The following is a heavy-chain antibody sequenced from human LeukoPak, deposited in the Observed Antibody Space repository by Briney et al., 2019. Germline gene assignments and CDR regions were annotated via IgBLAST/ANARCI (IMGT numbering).Heavy chain of an antibody. CDR3: ANFPKEAFDY. J-gene: IGHJ4*02. CDR1: GINFNHLS. V-gene: IGHV3-23*01. CDR2: ISGSGGST. Sequence: GALRLSCSTSGINFNHLSLNLGRQAPGKGLEWVSAISGSGGSTYYGDSVKGRFTISRDNSKNTLYLQMNGLRAEDTAVYYCANFPKEAFDYWGQGTLVTVSS.